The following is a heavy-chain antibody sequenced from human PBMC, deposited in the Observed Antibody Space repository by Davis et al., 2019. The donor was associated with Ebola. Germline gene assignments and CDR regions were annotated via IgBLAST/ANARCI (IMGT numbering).Heavy chain of an antibody. Sequence: PGGSLRLSCAASGFTFSSYTMHWVRQAPGKGLEWVSAISGSGVFYTDSVKGRFTVYRDNSKNTLYLQMNSLRAEDTAVYYCAKSGLSFGVVKYHYGMDVWGKGTTVTVSS. J-gene: IGHJ6*04. V-gene: IGHV3-23*01. D-gene: IGHD3-3*01. CDR2: ISGSGV. CDR1: GFTFSSYT. CDR3: AKSGLSFGVVKYHYGMDV.